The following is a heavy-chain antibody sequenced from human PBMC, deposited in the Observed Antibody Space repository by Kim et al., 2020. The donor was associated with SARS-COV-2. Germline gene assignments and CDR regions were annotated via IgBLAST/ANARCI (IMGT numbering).Heavy chain of an antibody. Sequence: SETLSLTCTVSGGSISSSSYYWGWIRQPPGKGLEWIGSIYYSGSTYYNPSLKSRVTISVDTSKNQFSLKLSSVTAADTAVYYCARHQGQLRYFDWLFWGGWFDPWGQGTLVTVSS. V-gene: IGHV4-39*01. CDR1: GGSISSSSYY. J-gene: IGHJ5*02. CDR2: IYYSGST. CDR3: ARHQGQLRYFDWLFWGGWFDP. D-gene: IGHD3-9*01.